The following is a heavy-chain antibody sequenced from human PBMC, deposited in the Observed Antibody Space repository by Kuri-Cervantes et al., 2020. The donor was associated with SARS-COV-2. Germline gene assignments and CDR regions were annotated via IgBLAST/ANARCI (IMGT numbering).Heavy chain of an antibody. CDR3: ARQGPSIAAPGRRWFDP. CDR2: IYYSGST. J-gene: IGHJ5*02. V-gene: IGHV4-39*01. Sequence: SETLSLTCTVSGGSISSDDYYWSWIRQPPGKGLEWIGSIYYSGSTYYNPSLKSRVTISVDTSKNQFSLKLSSVTAADTAVYYCARQGPSIAAPGRRWFDPWCQGTLVTVSS. CDR1: GGSISSDDYY. D-gene: IGHD6-6*01.